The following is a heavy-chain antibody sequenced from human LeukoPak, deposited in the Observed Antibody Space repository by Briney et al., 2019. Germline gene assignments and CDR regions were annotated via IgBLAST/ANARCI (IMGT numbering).Heavy chain of an antibody. Sequence: ASVKVSCKASGYTFTDYYMHWVRQAPGQGLEWMGWINPNSGGTNYAQKFQGRVTMTRDTSISTAYMELSRLRSDDTAVYYCARVRGVNSGSYGFDYWGQGTLVTVSS. CDR3: ARVRGVNSGSYGFDY. CDR1: GYTFTDYY. CDR2: INPNSGGT. V-gene: IGHV1-2*02. D-gene: IGHD3-10*01. J-gene: IGHJ4*02.